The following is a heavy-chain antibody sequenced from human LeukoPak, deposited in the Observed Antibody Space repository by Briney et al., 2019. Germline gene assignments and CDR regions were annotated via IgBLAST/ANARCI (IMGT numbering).Heavy chain of an antibody. CDR2: ISWNSGSI. D-gene: IGHD6-13*01. Sequence: GRSLRLSCAASGFTFDDYAMHWVRQAPGKGLEWVSGISWNSGSIGYADSVKGRFTISRDNAKNSLYLQMNSLRAEDTALYYCAKDSIAASNGIDYWGQGTLVNVSS. V-gene: IGHV3-9*01. CDR1: GFTFDDYA. J-gene: IGHJ4*02. CDR3: AKDSIAASNGIDY.